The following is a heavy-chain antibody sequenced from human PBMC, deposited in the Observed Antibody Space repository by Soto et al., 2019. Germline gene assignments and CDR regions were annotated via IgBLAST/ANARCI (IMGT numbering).Heavy chain of an antibody. J-gene: IGHJ4*02. D-gene: IGHD6-6*01. Sequence: ASVKVSCKASGYTFTSYGISWVRQAPGQGLEWMGWINAYNGNTNYAQKLQGRVTMTTDTSTSAAYMELSSLRSEDTAVYYCARLSIAARPGYDSWGQGTLVTVSS. CDR2: INAYNGNT. V-gene: IGHV1-18*01. CDR3: ARLSIAARPGYDS. CDR1: GYTFTSYG.